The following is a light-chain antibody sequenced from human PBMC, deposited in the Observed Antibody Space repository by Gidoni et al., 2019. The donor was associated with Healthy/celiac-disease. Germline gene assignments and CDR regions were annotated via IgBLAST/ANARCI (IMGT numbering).Light chain of an antibody. CDR3: QSYDSSMV. V-gene: IGLV1-40*01. Sequence: QSVLTQPPSLSVPPGQTVTIPCTGSSSNIGAGYDVHWYQPLPGTAPKLLIYGNSKRPSGIPERFSGSKSGNTATLAITGIQAKDEADYYCQSYDSSMVFGGGTKLTVL. J-gene: IGLJ2*01. CDR1: SSNIGAGYD. CDR2: GNS.